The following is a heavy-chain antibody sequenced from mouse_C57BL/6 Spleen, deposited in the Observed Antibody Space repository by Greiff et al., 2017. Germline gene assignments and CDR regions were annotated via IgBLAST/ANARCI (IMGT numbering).Heavy chain of an antibody. CDR1: GYTFPSYT. CDR3: ARSETGTRYFDY. CDR2: INPSSGYT. V-gene: IGHV1-4*01. J-gene: IGHJ2*01. Sequence: VQLVESGAELARPGASVKISCKASGYTFPSYTMHWVNQRPGQGLEWLVYINPSSGYTKYNQKFKDKATLTADKSSSTADMQLSRLTSEDSAVYYCARSETGTRYFDYWGQGTTLTVSS. D-gene: IGHD4-1*01.